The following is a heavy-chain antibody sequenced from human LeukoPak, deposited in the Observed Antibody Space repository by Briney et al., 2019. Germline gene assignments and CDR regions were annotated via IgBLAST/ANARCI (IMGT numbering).Heavy chain of an antibody. CDR1: GFTFNRCW. CDR2: INPDGRDT. Sequence: GGSLRLSCVVSGFTFNRCWMNWVRQAPGKGLEWVAHINPDGRDTYYVDSVKGRFTISRDNAQNSVYLQMNSLRAEDTALYHCARDYRYYYDSSGYYEDWSDPWGQGTLVTVSS. J-gene: IGHJ5*02. D-gene: IGHD3-22*01. CDR3: ARDYRYYYDSSGYYEDWSDP. V-gene: IGHV3-7*03.